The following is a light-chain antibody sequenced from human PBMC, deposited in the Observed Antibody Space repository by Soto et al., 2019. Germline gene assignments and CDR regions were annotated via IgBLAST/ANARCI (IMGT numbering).Light chain of an antibody. CDR1: QRISNSY. Sequence: EIVLTQSPGTLSLSPGERATLSCRASQRISNSYLAWYQQKPGQAPRLLLYDASSRATGITDRVSGSGSGTDITLTISRLEPEDFAVYYCQQYARPPFAFGQGTKVEIK. CDR2: DAS. V-gene: IGKV3-20*01. CDR3: QQYARPPFA. J-gene: IGKJ2*01.